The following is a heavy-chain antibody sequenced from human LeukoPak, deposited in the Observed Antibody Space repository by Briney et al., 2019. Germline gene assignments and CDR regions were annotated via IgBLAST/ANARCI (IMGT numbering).Heavy chain of an antibody. J-gene: IGHJ4*02. D-gene: IGHD6-19*01. CDR3: AKNEGRSIAVAGTYFDY. V-gene: IGHV3-23*01. CDR2: ISDNGHST. Sequence: PGGSLRLSCAASGFTFSSYAMSWVRQAPGKGLEWVTAISDNGHSTDYADSVKGRLTISRDNSKNTLYLQMNSLRAEDTAVYYCAKNEGRSIAVAGTYFDYWGQGTLVTVSS. CDR1: GFTFSSYA.